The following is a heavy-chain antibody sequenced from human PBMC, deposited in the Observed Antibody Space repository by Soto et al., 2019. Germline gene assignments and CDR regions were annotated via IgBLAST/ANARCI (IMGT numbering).Heavy chain of an antibody. J-gene: IGHJ4*02. D-gene: IGHD4-17*01. CDR3: AKAALDYGDYAWHFDY. CDR2: ISYDGSNK. CDR1: GFTFSSYG. Sequence: GGSLRLSCAASGFTFSSYGMHWVRQAPGKGLEWVAVISYDGSNKYYADSVKGRFTISRDNSKNTLYLQMNSLRAEDTAVYYCAKAALDYGDYAWHFDYWGQGTLVTVSS. V-gene: IGHV3-30*18.